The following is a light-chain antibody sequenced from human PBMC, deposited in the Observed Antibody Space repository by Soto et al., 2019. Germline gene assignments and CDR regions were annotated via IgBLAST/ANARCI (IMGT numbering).Light chain of an antibody. CDR3: TSWDDNLSAVV. CDR2: ADN. CDR1: ASNIGTFY. V-gene: IGLV1-47*02. J-gene: IGLJ2*01. Sequence: QSVLTQPPSASATPGQGVTVSCSGRASNIGTFYVSWYQHLPGTAPKLLIYADNQRPSGVPDRFSGSKSGTSASLAISGLRYGDDADYYCTSWDDNLSAVVFGGGTTLTVL.